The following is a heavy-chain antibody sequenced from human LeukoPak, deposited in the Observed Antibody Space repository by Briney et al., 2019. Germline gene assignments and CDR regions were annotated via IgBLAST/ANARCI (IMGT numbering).Heavy chain of an antibody. CDR2: IYHSGST. CDR3: ARNRDGYNSFDY. V-gene: IGHV4-30-2*05. CDR1: GGSISSGGYS. D-gene: IGHD5-24*01. J-gene: IGHJ4*02. Sequence: SETLSLTCAVSGGSISSGGYSWSWIRQPPGKGLEWIGYIYHSGSTYYNPSLRSRVTISVDTSKNHFSLKLSSVTAADTAVYYCARNRDGYNSFDYWGQGTLVTVSS.